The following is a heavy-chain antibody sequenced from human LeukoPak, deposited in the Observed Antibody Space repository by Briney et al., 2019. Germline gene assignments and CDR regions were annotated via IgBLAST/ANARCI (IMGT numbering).Heavy chain of an antibody. V-gene: IGHV4-61*08. J-gene: IGHJ4*02. CDR3: ARAEYSSSPGFDY. Sequence: PSETLSLTCTVSGGSISSGDYYWSWIRQPPGKGLEWIGYTYYSGSTNYNPSLKSRVTISVDTSKNQFSLKLSSVTAADTAVYYCARAEYSSSPGFDYWGQGTLVTVSS. D-gene: IGHD6-6*01. CDR2: TYYSGST. CDR1: GGSISSGDYY.